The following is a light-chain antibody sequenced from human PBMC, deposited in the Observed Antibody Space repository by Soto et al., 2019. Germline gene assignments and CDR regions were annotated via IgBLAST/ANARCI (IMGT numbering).Light chain of an antibody. J-gene: IGKJ1*01. CDR1: QSVSSSY. CDR2: GAS. CDR3: QHYGSPPWR. V-gene: IGKV3-20*01. Sequence: EIVLTQSPGTLSLSPGERATLSCRASQSVSSSYLAWYQQKPGQAPRLLIYGASSRATGIPDRFSGSGSGTDFTLTISRLEPEDFAVYYCQHYGSPPWRFGHGTKVDI.